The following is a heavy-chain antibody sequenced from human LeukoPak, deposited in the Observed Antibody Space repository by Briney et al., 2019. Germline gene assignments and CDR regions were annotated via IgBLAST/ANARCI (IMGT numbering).Heavy chain of an antibody. V-gene: IGHV3-64D*06. CDR3: VKDLTGTWSFHY. J-gene: IGHJ4*02. Sequence: GGSLRLSCSTSGFTFRNHFMHWVRQAPGKGLEYXSSIGPNGASTLYADSVKGRFTISRDNSKNALYLQLTSLRLEDTALYSCVKDLTGTWSFHYCGQGPLVPVSS. D-gene: IGHD3-9*01. CDR1: GFTFRNHF. CDR2: IGPNGAST.